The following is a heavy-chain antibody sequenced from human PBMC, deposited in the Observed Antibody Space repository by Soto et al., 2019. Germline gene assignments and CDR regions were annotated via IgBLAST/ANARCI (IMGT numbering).Heavy chain of an antibody. Sequence: SETLSLTCTVSGGSISSGDFYWSWIRQPPGRGLEWIGYISYSGSTYCNTSLKSRVTISVDTSKNQFSLKLNSVTAADTAVYYCARGGPTSGSYKYNWFDPWGQGTLVTVSS. CDR3: ARGGPTSGSYKYNWFDP. D-gene: IGHD1-26*01. CDR1: GGSISSGDFY. J-gene: IGHJ5*02. V-gene: IGHV4-30-4*01. CDR2: ISYSGST.